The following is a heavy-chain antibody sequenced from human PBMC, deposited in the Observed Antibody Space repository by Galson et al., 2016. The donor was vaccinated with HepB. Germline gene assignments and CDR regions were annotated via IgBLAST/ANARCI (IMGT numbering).Heavy chain of an antibody. CDR1: GYSFSTYW. V-gene: IGHV5-51*01. CDR3: ARHQKAGDSPMVF. Sequence: QSGAEVKKPGESLKISCKASGYSFSTYWIAWVRQMPGKGLEWVGIIYPDDSDTRYSPSFQGQVTMSADKSIGTAYLQWNSLRASDSAIYFCARHQKAGDSPMVFWGQGTLVTVSS. CDR2: IYPDDSDT. D-gene: IGHD2-8*01. J-gene: IGHJ4*02.